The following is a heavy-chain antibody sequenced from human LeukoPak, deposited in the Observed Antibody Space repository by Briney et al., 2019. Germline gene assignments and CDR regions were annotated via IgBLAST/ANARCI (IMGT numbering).Heavy chain of an antibody. CDR3: ATGSSSWYYFDY. D-gene: IGHD6-13*01. CDR2: FDPEDGET. Sequence: ASVKVSCKVSGYTLTELSMHWVRQAPGKGLEWMGGFDPEDGETIYAQKFQGRVTMTEDTSTDTAYMELSSLSSEDTAVYYCATGSSSWYYFDYWGQGTLVTVSS. J-gene: IGHJ4*02. CDR1: GYTLTELS. V-gene: IGHV1-24*01.